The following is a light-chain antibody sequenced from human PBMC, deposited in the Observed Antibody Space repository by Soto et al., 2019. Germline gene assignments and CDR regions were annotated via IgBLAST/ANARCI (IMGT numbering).Light chain of an antibody. J-gene: IGKJ4*01. Sequence: VMTQSPATLSVSPGEGATLSCRASQSVISYLAWYQQKPGQAPRLLIYGASTRATDVPARFSGSGSRTEVSKTINSLQPEDFGVYYCQQYNNWPWLTFGGGTKVEI. CDR3: QQYNNWPWLT. CDR2: GAS. V-gene: IGKV3-15*01. CDR1: QSVISY.